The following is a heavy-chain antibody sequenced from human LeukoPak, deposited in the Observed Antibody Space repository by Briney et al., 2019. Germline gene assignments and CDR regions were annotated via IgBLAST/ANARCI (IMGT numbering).Heavy chain of an antibody. CDR1: GGSISISDYY. CDR3: ARERIPGGKYSFDF. J-gene: IGHJ4*02. D-gene: IGHD3-10*01. CDR2: IYFRGST. V-gene: IGHV4-61*02. Sequence: PSQTLSLTCTVSGGSISISDYYWSWIRQPAGKGLEWIGRIYFRGSTNYSPSLRSRVTISVDTSKNQFSLKLASVTVADAAIYYCARERIPGGKYSFDFWGQGALVTVSS.